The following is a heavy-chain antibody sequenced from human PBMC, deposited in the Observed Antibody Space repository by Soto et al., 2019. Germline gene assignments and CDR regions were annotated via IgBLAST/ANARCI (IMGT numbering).Heavy chain of an antibody. J-gene: IGHJ4*02. CDR1: GFTFSSYD. CDR3: VRRVSGNSDN. D-gene: IGHD3-10*01. Sequence: EVQLAESGGGMVQPGGSLRLSCVASGFTFSSYDMHWVRQAPGKGLEYVSSISSNGGTTYYGNSEKGRSTISRDNSKKTPYLQMGSLRAEEMAVYYRVRRVSGNSDNWGQGNLVTVSS. CDR2: ISSNGGTT. V-gene: IGHV3-64*01.